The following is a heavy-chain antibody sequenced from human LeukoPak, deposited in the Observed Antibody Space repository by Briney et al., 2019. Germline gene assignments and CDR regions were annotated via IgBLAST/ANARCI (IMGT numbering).Heavy chain of an antibody. CDR3: ATDTRGGYMFSDVDTAMVTGY. CDR1: GYTLTELS. J-gene: IGHJ4*02. D-gene: IGHD5-18*01. CDR2: FDPEDCET. Sequence: ASVKVSCKVSGYTLTELSMHWVRQAPGKGLEWMGGFDPEDCETIYAQKFQGRVTMTEDTSTDTAYMELSSLRSEDTAVYYCATDTRGGYMFSDVDTAMVTGYWGQGTLVTVSS. V-gene: IGHV1-24*01.